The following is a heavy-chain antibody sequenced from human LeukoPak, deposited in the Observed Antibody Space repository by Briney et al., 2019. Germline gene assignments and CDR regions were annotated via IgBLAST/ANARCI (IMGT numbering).Heavy chain of an antibody. CDR2: ISGSGGST. D-gene: IGHD6-13*01. V-gene: IGHV3-23*01. CDR1: GFTFSSYA. CDR3: AGTGYSSRVGLPNFDY. J-gene: IGHJ4*02. Sequence: GGSLRLSCAASGFTFSSYAMSWVRQAPGKGLEWVSAISGSGGSTYYADSVKGRFTISRDNSKNTLYLQMNSPRAEDTAVYYCAGTGYSSRVGLPNFDYWGQGTLVTVSS.